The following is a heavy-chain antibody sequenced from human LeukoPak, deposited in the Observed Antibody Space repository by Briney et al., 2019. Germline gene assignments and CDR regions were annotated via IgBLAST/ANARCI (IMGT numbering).Heavy chain of an antibody. D-gene: IGHD3-10*01. CDR1: GYTFTSYD. V-gene: IGHV1-8*03. CDR3: ARDLESVQYGSGRGMDV. J-gene: IGHJ6*02. CDR2: MNPNSGNT. Sequence: GASVKVSCKASGYTFTSYDINWVRQATGQGLEWMGWMNPNSGNTGYAQKFQGRVTITRNTSISTAYMELSSLRSEDTAVFYCARDLESVQYGSGRGMDVWGQGTTVTVSS.